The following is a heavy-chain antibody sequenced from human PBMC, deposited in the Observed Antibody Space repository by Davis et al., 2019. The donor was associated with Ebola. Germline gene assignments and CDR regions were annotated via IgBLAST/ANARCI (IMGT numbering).Heavy chain of an antibody. Sequence: MPSETLSLTCAVDGGTVSGYYWSWIRQSPGKGLEWIGEINHAGTANYNPSVKSRVTISINTPKSQFSLKLTSVSAADTGVYWCARGRGGYDYWSAYYRPRPDVFDIWGQGTRVIVSS. CDR2: INHAGTA. J-gene: IGHJ3*02. CDR1: GGTVSGYY. V-gene: IGHV4-34*01. CDR3: ARGRGGYDYWSAYYRPRPDVFDI. D-gene: IGHD3-3*01.